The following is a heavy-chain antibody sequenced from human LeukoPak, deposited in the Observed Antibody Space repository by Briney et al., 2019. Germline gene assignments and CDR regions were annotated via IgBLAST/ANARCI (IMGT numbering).Heavy chain of an antibody. Sequence: SETLSLTCTVSGGSISSYYWSWIRQPAGKGLEWIGRIYPSGSTNYNPSLKSRVTISVDTSKNQFSLRLTSVTAADTAVYYCARAESPHCSRTSCRAFDIWGQGTMVTVSS. D-gene: IGHD2-2*01. V-gene: IGHV4-4*07. CDR3: ARAESPHCSRTSCRAFDI. CDR1: GGSISSYY. J-gene: IGHJ3*02. CDR2: IYPSGST.